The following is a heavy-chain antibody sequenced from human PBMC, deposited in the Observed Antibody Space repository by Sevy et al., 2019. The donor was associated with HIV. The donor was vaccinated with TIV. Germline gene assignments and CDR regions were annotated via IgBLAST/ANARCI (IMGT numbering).Heavy chain of an antibody. CDR1: GFSLSTSGVG. J-gene: IGHJ5*02. CDR3: AHTTGRLLWFGESKNWFDP. Sequence: SGPTLVNPTQTLTLTCTFSGFSLSTSGVGVGWIRQPPGKALECLALIYWNDDKRYSPSLKSRLTITKDTSKNQVVLTMTNMDPVDTATYYCAHTTGRLLWFGESKNWFDPWGQGTLVTVSS. V-gene: IGHV2-5*01. D-gene: IGHD3-10*01. CDR2: IYWNDDK.